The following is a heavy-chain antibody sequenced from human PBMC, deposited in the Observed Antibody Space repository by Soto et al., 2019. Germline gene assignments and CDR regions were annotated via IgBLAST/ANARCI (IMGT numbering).Heavy chain of an antibody. V-gene: IGHV4-34*01. CDR2: ISHSGNT. D-gene: IGHD6-19*01. J-gene: IGHJ4*02. CDR3: ETNGIPVAGRYFDY. Sequence: QVQLQQWGAGLLKPSETLSLTCAVYGGSFSGYYWSWIRKPPGKGMEWIGEISHSGNTKYNPSLKSRVTISLDTSNNQFSLKLSSVNATDTAVYYCETNGIPVAGRYFDYWGQGTLVTVSS. CDR1: GGSFSGYY.